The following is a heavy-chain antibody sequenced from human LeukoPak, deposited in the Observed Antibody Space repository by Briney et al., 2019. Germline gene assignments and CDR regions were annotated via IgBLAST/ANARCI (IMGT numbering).Heavy chain of an antibody. V-gene: IGHV3-23*01. Sequence: GGSLRLSCAASGFTFSSYAMSWVRQAPGKGLEWVSDISGSGGSTYYADSVKGRFTISRDNSKNTLYLQMNSLRAEDTAVYYCPRERGYSGYDDYWGQGTLVTVSS. J-gene: IGHJ4*02. CDR2: ISGSGGST. CDR1: GFTFSSYA. D-gene: IGHD5-12*01. CDR3: PRERGYSGYDDY.